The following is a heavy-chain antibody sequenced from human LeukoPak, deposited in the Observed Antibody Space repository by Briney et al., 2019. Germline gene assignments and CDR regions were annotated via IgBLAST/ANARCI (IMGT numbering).Heavy chain of an antibody. CDR1: GGSISSYY. V-gene: IGHV4-4*07. CDR3: ARPILDQLERPHDAFDI. Sequence: PSETLSLTCTVSGGSISSYYWSWIRQPAGKGLEWIGRIYTSGSTNYNPSLKSRVTMSVDTSKNQFSLKLSSVTAADTAVYYCARPILDQLERPHDAFDIWGQGTMVTVSS. CDR2: IYTSGST. D-gene: IGHD1-1*01. J-gene: IGHJ3*02.